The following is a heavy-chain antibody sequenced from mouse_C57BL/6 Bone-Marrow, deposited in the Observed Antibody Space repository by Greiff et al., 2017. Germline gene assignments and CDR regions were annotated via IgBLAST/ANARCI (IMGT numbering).Heavy chain of an antibody. Sequence: QVQLQQPGAELVRPGTSVKLSCKASGYTFTSYWMHWVKQRPGQGLEWIGVIDPSDSYPNYNQKFKGKATLTVDTSSSTAYMQLSSLTSEDSAVYYCARSQLRLPPWFAYWGQGTLVTVSA. V-gene: IGHV1-59*01. CDR2: IDPSDSYP. CDR3: ARSQLRLPPWFAY. D-gene: IGHD3-2*02. CDR1: GYTFTSYW. J-gene: IGHJ3*01.